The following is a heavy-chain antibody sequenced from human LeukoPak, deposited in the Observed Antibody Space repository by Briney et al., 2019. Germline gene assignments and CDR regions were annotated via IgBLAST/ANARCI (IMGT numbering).Heavy chain of an antibody. Sequence: ASVKVSCKASGYTFTSYGISWVRQAPGQGLEWMGWISAYNGNTNYAQKLQGKVTMTTDTSTSTAYMELRSLRSDDTAVYYCARVGRRGYYYDSSGQDAFDIWGQGTMVTVSS. J-gene: IGHJ3*02. CDR1: GYTFTSYG. CDR3: ARVGRRGYYYDSSGQDAFDI. D-gene: IGHD3-22*01. CDR2: ISAYNGNT. V-gene: IGHV1-18*01.